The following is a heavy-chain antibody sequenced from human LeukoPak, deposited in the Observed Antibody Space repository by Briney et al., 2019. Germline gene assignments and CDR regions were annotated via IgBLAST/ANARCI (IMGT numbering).Heavy chain of an antibody. D-gene: IGHD1-1*01. CDR2: FYTSANT. Sequence: PETLSLTCSVSGASIRSYFWSWVRQSPGRGREWIGNFYTSANTTYNPSLQSRVTISVDTSKNEFSLWLTYVTAADTAVYYCARRRTGTTHNWFDPWGQGTLVSVSS. V-gene: IGHV4-4*09. CDR3: ARRRTGTTHNWFDP. J-gene: IGHJ5*02. CDR1: GASIRSYF.